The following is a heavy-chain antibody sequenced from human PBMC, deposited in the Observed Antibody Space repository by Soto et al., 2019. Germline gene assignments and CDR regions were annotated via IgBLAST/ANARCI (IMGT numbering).Heavy chain of an antibody. D-gene: IGHD3-3*01. CDR1: GFTFSDYY. V-gene: IGHV3-11*01. CDR3: ARVNYDFWSGYSYYYMDV. Sequence: PGGSLRLSCAASGFTFSDYYMSWIRQAPGKGLEWVSYISSSGSTIYYADSVKGRFTISRDNAKNSLYLQMNSLRAEDTAVYYCARVNYDFWSGYSYYYMDVWGNETTVTVSS. J-gene: IGHJ6*03. CDR2: ISSSGSTI.